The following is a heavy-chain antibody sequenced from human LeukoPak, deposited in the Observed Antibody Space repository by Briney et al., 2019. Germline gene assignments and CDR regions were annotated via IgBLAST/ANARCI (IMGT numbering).Heavy chain of an antibody. Sequence: SETLSLTCTVSGGSISSYYWSWIRQPPGKGLEWIGYIYYSGSTNYNPSLKSRVTISVDTSKNQFSLKLSSVTAADTAVYYCARTVDILTGYYVDYWGRGTLVTVSS. CDR1: GGSISSYY. J-gene: IGHJ4*02. D-gene: IGHD3-9*01. V-gene: IGHV4-59*01. CDR3: ARTVDILTGYYVDY. CDR2: IYYSGST.